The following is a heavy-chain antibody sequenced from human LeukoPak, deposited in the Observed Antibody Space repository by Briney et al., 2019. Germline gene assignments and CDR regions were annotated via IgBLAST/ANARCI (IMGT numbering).Heavy chain of an antibody. Sequence: PGGSLRLSCSASGFTFSSYAMHWVRQAPGKGLEYVSAINSNGGSTYYADSVKGRFTISRDNSKNTLYLQMSSLRTGDTAVYYCVRRSSGYDYWGQGTLVTVSS. J-gene: IGHJ4*02. V-gene: IGHV3-64D*06. CDR2: INSNGGST. CDR3: VRRSSGYDY. D-gene: IGHD5-12*01. CDR1: GFTFSSYA.